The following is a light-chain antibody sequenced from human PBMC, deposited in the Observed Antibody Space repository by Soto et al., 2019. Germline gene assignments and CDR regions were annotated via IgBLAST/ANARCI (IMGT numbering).Light chain of an antibody. J-gene: IGKJ1*01. CDR3: QQVYSTPGT. CDR2: AAT. V-gene: IGKV1-39*01. CDR1: QSIDTY. Sequence: DIQMTQSPSSLSASVGESVTITCRASQSIDTYLNWYQLKPGKAPNLLIYAATRLHTGVPSRFSGSGSRTGFTLTISNLQPEDFASYYCQQVYSTPGTFGQGTKV.